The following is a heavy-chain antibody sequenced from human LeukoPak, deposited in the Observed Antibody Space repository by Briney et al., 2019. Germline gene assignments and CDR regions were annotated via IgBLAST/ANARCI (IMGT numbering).Heavy chain of an antibody. CDR3: ARDRDSSGLRDFDL. D-gene: IGHD3-22*01. V-gene: IGHV4-59*01. CDR1: GGSISSYY. Sequence: TSETLSLTCTVSGGSISSYYWSWLRQPPGKGLEWIGYIYYIGNTNYNPSLKSRVSISIDTSKNQFSLQLSSVTAADTAVYYCARDRDSSGLRDFDLWGRGTLVTVSA. J-gene: IGHJ2*01. CDR2: IYYIGNT.